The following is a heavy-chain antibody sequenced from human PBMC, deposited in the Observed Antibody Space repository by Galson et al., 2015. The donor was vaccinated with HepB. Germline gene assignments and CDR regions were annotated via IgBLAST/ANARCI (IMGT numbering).Heavy chain of an antibody. CDR3: ARGHSGSYVQYFDY. CDR1: GFTFSSYG. CDR2: IWYDGSNN. J-gene: IGHJ4*02. D-gene: IGHD1-26*01. Sequence: SLRLSCAASGFTFSSYGMHWVRKAPGKGLEWVAVIWYDGSNNYYADSVKGRFTISRDNSKNTLYLQMNSLRAEDTAVYYCARGHSGSYVQYFDYWGQGTLVTVSS. V-gene: IGHV3-33*01.